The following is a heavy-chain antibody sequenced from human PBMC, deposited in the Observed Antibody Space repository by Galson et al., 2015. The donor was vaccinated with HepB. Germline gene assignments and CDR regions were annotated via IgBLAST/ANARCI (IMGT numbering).Heavy chain of an antibody. Sequence: LRLSCAASGFRFSNYAMSWVGQAPGKGLEWVSVISGSGGRTYYADSVQGRFTISRDNSKNTLYLYMSSLRAEDTAVYYCAETGDITVPPGTLSWGPKTYLVPHYMGVWGRGTTVIVSS. D-gene: IGHD3-10*01. J-gene: IGHJ6*03. CDR1: GFRFSNYA. CDR3: AETGDITVPPGTLSWGPKTYLVPHYMGV. CDR2: ISGSGGRT. V-gene: IGHV3-23*01.